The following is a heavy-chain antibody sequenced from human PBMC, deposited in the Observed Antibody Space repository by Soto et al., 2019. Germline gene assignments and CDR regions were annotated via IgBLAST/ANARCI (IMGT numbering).Heavy chain of an antibody. CDR3: ARGTYFDSAWGTYRVGSSGCFDY. V-gene: IGHV4-30-4*01. CDR2: IHSSGST. Sequence: QVQLQESGPGLVKPSQTLSLTCSISGGSISSGDNYWSWIRQPPGKGLEWIGYIHSSGSTFYNPSLTSRVTISIDTSKNQFSLKLSSVTAADTAVYSCARGTYFDSAWGTYRVGSSGCFDYWGQGTLVSVSS. CDR1: GGSISSGDNY. D-gene: IGHD3-16*02. J-gene: IGHJ4*02.